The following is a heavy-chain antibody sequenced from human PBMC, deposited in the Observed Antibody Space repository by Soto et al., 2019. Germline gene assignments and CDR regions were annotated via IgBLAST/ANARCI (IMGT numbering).Heavy chain of an antibody. Sequence: SETLSLTCSVSGGSIGSYYWSWIRQPPGKGLEWIGYIYYSGSTNYNPSLNSRVTISADTSMNQFSLALTSVTAADTAMYYCARGSTTEKVDSWGQGILVTVS. V-gene: IGHV4-59*08. CDR1: GGSIGSYY. CDR3: ARGSTTEKVDS. J-gene: IGHJ4*02. CDR2: IYYSGST.